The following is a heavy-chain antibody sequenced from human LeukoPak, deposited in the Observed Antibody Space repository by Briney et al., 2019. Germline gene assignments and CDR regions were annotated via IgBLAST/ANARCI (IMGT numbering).Heavy chain of an antibody. J-gene: IGHJ4*02. Sequence: GGSLRLSCAASGFTFSSYEMNWVRQAPGKGLEWVSYISSSGSTIYYADSVKGRFTISRDNAKNSLYLQMNSLRAEDTAMYYCARDLGPADGYWGQGTPVTVSS. CDR3: ARDLGPADGY. CDR2: ISSSGSTI. V-gene: IGHV3-48*03. D-gene: IGHD7-27*01. CDR1: GFTFSSYE.